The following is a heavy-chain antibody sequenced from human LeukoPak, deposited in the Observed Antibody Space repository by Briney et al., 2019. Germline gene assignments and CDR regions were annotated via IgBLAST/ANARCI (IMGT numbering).Heavy chain of an antibody. D-gene: IGHD1-26*01. Sequence: GGSLRLSCAASGFTFGNSWVHWVRQAPGKGLVWVSRVHGDGNNIGYADFVEGRFTISRDDAKNTLYLEMSSLRREDTAVYYCARARVGDPTDYWGQGTLVTVSS. CDR3: ARARVGDPTDY. J-gene: IGHJ4*02. CDR1: GFTFGNSW. CDR2: VHGDGNNI. V-gene: IGHV3-74*01.